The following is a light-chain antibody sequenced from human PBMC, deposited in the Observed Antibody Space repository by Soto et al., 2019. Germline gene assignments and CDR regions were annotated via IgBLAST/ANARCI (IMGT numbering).Light chain of an antibody. Sequence: IQLTPSPSSLSASVGDRVTITCRASQGISSYLAWYQQKPGKAPKLLIYAASTLQSGVPSRFSGSGSGTDFTLTISSLQPEDFATYYCQQYNSYSWTFGQGTKVDIK. CDR2: AAS. J-gene: IGKJ1*01. CDR3: QQYNSYSWT. V-gene: IGKV1-9*01. CDR1: QGISSY.